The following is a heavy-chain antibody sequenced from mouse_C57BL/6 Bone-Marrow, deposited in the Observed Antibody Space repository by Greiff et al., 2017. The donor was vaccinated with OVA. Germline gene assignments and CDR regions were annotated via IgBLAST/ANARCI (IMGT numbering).Heavy chain of an antibody. Sequence: VQLQQSGPELVKPGASVKISCKASGYAFSSSWMNWVKQRPGKGLEWIGRIYPGDGDTNYNGKFKGKATLTADKSSSTAYMQLSSLTSEDSAVYFCARDTTAPYFDYWGQGTTLTVSS. J-gene: IGHJ2*01. CDR3: ARDTTAPYFDY. D-gene: IGHD1-2*01. V-gene: IGHV1-82*01. CDR1: GYAFSSSW. CDR2: IYPGDGDT.